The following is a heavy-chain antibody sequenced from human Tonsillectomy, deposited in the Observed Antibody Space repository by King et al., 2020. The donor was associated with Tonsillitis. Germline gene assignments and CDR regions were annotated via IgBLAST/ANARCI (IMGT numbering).Heavy chain of an antibody. CDR3: ARVKKYYSDSSGSPLDTFDI. CDR2: LGSSGGYI. D-gene: IGHD3-22*01. Sequence: QLVQSGGGLVKPGGSLRLSCAASECIFSTYTLNWVRQAPGKGLEWGSSLGSSGGYIYDADSVKGRFTSTRDNAENSLYLQMNSLRAEDTAVYYCARVKKYYSDSSGSPLDTFDIWGQGTMVTVSS. V-gene: IGHV3-21*01. CDR1: ECIFSTYT. J-gene: IGHJ3*02.